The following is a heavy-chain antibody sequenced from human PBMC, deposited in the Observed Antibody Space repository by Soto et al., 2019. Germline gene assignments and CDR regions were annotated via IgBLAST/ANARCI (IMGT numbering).Heavy chain of an antibody. Sequence: QVQLQESGPGLVKPSGTLSLTCAVSSGSISSSNWWSWVRQPPGKGLEWIGEIYHSGSTNYNPSLKSRVTISVDKSKNQFSLKLSSVTAADTAVYYCARVPFLEWLSTDYYYYYMDVWGKGTTVTVSS. CDR3: ARVPFLEWLSTDYYYYYMDV. CDR1: SGSISSSNW. D-gene: IGHD3-3*02. J-gene: IGHJ6*03. V-gene: IGHV4-4*02. CDR2: IYHSGST.